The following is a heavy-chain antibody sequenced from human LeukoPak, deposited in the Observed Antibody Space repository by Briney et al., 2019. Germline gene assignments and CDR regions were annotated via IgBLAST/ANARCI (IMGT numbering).Heavy chain of an antibody. V-gene: IGHV1-2*06. CDR2: INPNSGGT. D-gene: IGHD5-18*01. CDR1: GYTFTGYN. Sequence: ASVKVSCKASGYTFTGYNIHWVRQAPGQGLEWMGRINPNSGGTKYAQKFQNRVTMTSDTSVSTAYMELNGLRSDDTAIYYCTRSWIQLWTPDFDHWGQGTLVTVSS. CDR3: TRSWIQLWTPDFDH. J-gene: IGHJ4*02.